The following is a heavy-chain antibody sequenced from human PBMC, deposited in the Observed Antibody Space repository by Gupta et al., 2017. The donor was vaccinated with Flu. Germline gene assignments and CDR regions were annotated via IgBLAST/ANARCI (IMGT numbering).Heavy chain of an antibody. D-gene: IGHD2-21*02. CDR2: ISSSSSYI. J-gene: IGHJ4*02. Sequence: EVQLVESGGGLVKPGGSLRLSCAASGFTFSGYSMNWVRQAPGKGREWVSSISSSSSYIYYADSVKGRFTISRDNAKNSLYLHMNSLRAEDTAVYYCARGEIVVLTAILPYYFDYWGQGTRVTVSS. V-gene: IGHV3-21*01. CDR1: GFTFSGYS. CDR3: ARGEIVVLTAILPYYFDY.